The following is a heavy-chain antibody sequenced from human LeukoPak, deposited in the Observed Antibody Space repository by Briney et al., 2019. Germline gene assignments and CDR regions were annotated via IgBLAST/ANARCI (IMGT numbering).Heavy chain of an antibody. CDR2: INHSGST. CDR1: DGSFSSHF. CDR3: ASRDYVWGSYRYKYYCDH. Sequence: SETLSLTCVVYDGSFSSHFWSWIRQPPGKGREWIGQINHSGSTTYHPSLKSRVTVSIDTSKNHFSLKLTAVTAADTALYYCASRDYVWGSYRYKYYCDHWGQGTLVTVSS. J-gene: IGHJ4*02. V-gene: IGHV4-34*01. D-gene: IGHD3-16*02.